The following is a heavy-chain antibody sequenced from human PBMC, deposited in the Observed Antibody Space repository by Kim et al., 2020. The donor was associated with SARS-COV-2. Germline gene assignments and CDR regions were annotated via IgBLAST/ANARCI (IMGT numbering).Heavy chain of an antibody. CDR1: GFTFSSYS. V-gene: IGHV3-21*01. CDR2: IISSRSSYI. CDR3: ARDYTGYGDYHPFDI. J-gene: IGHJ3*02. D-gene: IGHD4-17*01. Sequence: GGSLRLSCEASGFTFSSYSMNWIRQAPGKGLEWVSSIISSRSSYIYYADSVKGRFTISRDNAKNSLYLQMNSLRAEDTAMYYCARDYTGYGDYHPFDIWGQGTMVTVSS.